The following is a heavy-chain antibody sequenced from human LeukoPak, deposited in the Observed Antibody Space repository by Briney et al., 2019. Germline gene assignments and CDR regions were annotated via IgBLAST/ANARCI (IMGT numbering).Heavy chain of an antibody. CDR3: ATNAVGGYHSYFQH. CDR1: GYTLTELS. V-gene: IGHV1-24*01. J-gene: IGHJ1*01. CDR2: FDPEDGET. Sequence: ASVKVSCKVPGYTLTELSMHWVRQAPGKGLEWMGGFDPEDGETIYAQKFQGRVTMTEDTSTDTAYMELSSLRSEDTAVYYCATNAVGGYHSYFQHWGQGTLVTVSS. D-gene: IGHD3-22*01.